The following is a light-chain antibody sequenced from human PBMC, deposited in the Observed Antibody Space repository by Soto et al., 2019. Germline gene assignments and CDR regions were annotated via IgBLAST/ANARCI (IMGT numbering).Light chain of an antibody. V-gene: IGKV4-1*01. CDR3: QQYYSVPIT. Sequence: DIVMTQSPDSLAVSLGERATINCKSSQSVLYTSNSKNYIAWYQQKSGQPPKLLIYWASTRESGVPDRFSGGGSGTDFTLTISSLQAEDVAVYYCQQYYSVPITFGQGTRLEI. CDR2: WAS. J-gene: IGKJ5*01. CDR1: QSVLYTSNSKNY.